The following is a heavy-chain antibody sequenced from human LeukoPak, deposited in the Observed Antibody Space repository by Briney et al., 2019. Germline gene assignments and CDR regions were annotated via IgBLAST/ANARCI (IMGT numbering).Heavy chain of an antibody. D-gene: IGHD1-7*01. CDR1: GGTFSSYA. CDR3: ARDGGNWNYEGLDY. CDR2: IIPIFGTA. V-gene: IGHV1-69*05. Sequence: SVKVSCKASGGTFSSYAISWVRQAPGQGLEWMGGIIPIFGTANYAQKFQGRVTITTDESTSTAYMELSSLRSEDTDVYYCARDGGNWNYEGLDYWGQGTLVTVSS. J-gene: IGHJ4*02.